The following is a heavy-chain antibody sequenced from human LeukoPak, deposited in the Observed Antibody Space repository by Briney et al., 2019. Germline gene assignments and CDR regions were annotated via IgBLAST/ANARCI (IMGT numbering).Heavy chain of an antibody. CDR1: GLTFSSYA. CDR2: ISYHGSNE. J-gene: IGHJ6*03. CDR3: ARGLAGSGIYYMDV. Sequence: SGGSLRLSCAASGLTFSSYATHWVRQAPGTGLEWVALISYHGSNEYYADSAKGRFTISRDNSQNTLYLQMNSLRPEDTAVYYCARGLAGSGIYYMDVWGKGTTVTVSS. V-gene: IGHV3-30*04. D-gene: IGHD1-1*01.